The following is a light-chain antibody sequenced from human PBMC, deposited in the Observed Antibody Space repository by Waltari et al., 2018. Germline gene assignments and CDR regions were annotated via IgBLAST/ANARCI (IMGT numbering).Light chain of an antibody. V-gene: IGKV1-5*01. CDR1: QSLNKW. Sequence: DIQMTQSPSTLSASVGDRVTITCRASQSLNKWLAWYQQKPGNAPKLLIYETSKLESGVPSRFSGSGSGTEFTLTISSLQPDDFATYFCQQFKSPPWTFGQGTRVEIK. CDR2: ETS. CDR3: QQFKSPPWT. J-gene: IGKJ1*01.